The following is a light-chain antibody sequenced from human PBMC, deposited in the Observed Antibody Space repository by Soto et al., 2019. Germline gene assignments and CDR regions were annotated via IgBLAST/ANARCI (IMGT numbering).Light chain of an antibody. V-gene: IGKV1-5*03. CDR1: QSIGSW. Sequence: DIQMTQSPSTLSASVGDSVSITCRASQSIGSWLAWYQQKPGKVPKLLIHKASSLQSGVSSRFSGRGSGTKITLTISSLQPDDSATYYCQQYSSLSAFGPGTKVDIK. CDR2: KAS. J-gene: IGKJ3*01. CDR3: QQYSSLSA.